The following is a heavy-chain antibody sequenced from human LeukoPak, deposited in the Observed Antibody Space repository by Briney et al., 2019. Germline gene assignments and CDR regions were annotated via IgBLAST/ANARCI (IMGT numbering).Heavy chain of an antibody. J-gene: IGHJ6*03. CDR2: IYYSGST. D-gene: IGHD3-16*01. Sequence: SETLSLTCTVSGGYISSYYWSWLRQPPGKGLEWIGYIYYSGSTNYNPSLKSRVTISVDTSKNQFSLKLSSVTAADTAVYYCARETSQKGAHYMDVWGKGTTVTISS. V-gene: IGHV4-59*01. CDR3: ARETSQKGAHYMDV. CDR1: GGYISSYY.